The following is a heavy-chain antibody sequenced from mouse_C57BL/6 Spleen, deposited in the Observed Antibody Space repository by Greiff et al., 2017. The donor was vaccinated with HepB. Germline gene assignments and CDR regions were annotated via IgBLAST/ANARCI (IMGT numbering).Heavy chain of an antibody. D-gene: IGHD1-1*01. J-gene: IGHJ2*01. V-gene: IGHV5-17*01. CDR2: ISSGSSTI. CDR3: ARDYYYGSSYRGYFDY. Sequence: EVKLVESGGGLVKPGGSLKLSCAASGFTFSDYGMHWVRQAPEKGLEWVAYISSGSSTIYYADTVKGRFTISRDNAKNTLFLQMTSLRSEDTAMYYCARDYYYGSSYRGYFDYWGQGTTLTVSS. CDR1: GFTFSDYG.